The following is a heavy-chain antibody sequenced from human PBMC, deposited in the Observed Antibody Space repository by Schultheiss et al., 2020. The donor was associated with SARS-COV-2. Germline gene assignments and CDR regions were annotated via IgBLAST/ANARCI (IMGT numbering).Heavy chain of an antibody. CDR2: VGGSGVGA. CDR3: AKSRIMAAYYYYGMDV. V-gene: IGHV3-23*01. D-gene: IGHD2-8*01. Sequence: GGSLRLSCAASGFNFRIYAMSWVRQAPGKGLEWVSSVGGSGVGAHYADSVKGRFTVTRDNSKNALVLQMNSLRAEDTAIYYCAKSRIMAAYYYYGMDVWGQGTTVTVSS. CDR1: GFNFRIYA. J-gene: IGHJ6*02.